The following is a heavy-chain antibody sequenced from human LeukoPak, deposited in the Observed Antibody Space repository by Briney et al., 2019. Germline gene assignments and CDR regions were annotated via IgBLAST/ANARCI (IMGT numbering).Heavy chain of an antibody. CDR1: GGTLSSYT. CDR3: ARDEDYYDSSGYYGGY. D-gene: IGHD3-22*01. CDR2: IIPILGIA. J-gene: IGHJ4*02. Sequence: SVKAFCKVSGGTLSSYTISWVRQSPGQGLKWRGRIIPILGIANYAQKFQGRVTITADKSTSTAYMELSSLRSEDTAVYYCARDEDYYDSSGYYGGYWGQGTLVTVSS. V-gene: IGHV1-69*04.